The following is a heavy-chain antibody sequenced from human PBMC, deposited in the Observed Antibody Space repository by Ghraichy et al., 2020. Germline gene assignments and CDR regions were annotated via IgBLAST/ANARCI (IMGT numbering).Heavy chain of an antibody. V-gene: IGHV4-39*01. D-gene: IGHD2-2*01. Sequence: SENLSLTCTVSGGSISSNSYYWAWIRQPPGKGLEWIGSIYYSGSTYYNPSLKSRVTISVDTSKNLFSLKLSSVTAADTAVYYCARSSRTNAFDIWGQGTMVTVSS. J-gene: IGHJ3*02. CDR1: GGSISSNSYY. CDR3: ARSSRTNAFDI. CDR2: IYYSGST.